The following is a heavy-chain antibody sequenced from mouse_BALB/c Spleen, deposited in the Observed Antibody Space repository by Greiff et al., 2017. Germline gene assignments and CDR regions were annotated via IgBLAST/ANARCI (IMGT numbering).Heavy chain of an antibody. D-gene: IGHD1-2*01. CDR2: INPSNGGT. Sequence: QVQLQQSGAELVKPGASVKLSCKASGYTFTSYYMYWVKQRPGQGLEWIGGINPSNGGTNFNEKFKSKATLTVDKSSSTAYMQLSSLTSEDSAVYYCTTLLRLRGAMDYWGQGTSVTVSS. V-gene: IGHV1S81*02. CDR3: TTLLRLRGAMDY. CDR1: GYTFTSYY. J-gene: IGHJ4*01.